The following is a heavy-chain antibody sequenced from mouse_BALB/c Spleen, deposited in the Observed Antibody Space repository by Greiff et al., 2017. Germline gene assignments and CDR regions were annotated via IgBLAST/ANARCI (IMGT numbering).Heavy chain of an antibody. D-gene: IGHD1-1*01. CDR2: INPSNGRT. Sequence: QVQLQQPGAELVKPGASVKLSCTASGYTFTSSWMHWVKQRPGQGLEWIGEINPSNGRTNYNEKFKSKATLTVDKSSSTAYMQLSSLTSEDSAVYYCARVTTVDWYFDVWGAGTTVTVSS. J-gene: IGHJ1*01. V-gene: IGHV1S81*02. CDR3: ARVTTVDWYFDV. CDR1: GYTFTSSW.